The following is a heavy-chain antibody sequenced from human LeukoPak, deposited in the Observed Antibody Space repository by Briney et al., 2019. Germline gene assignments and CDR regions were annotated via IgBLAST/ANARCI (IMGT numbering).Heavy chain of an antibody. CDR3: ARDDTMVRGVILAFDI. Sequence: ASVKVSCKASGYTFTGYYMHWVRQAPGQGLEWMGWINPNSGGTNYAQKFQGRVTMTRDTSISTAYMELSRLRSDDTAVYYCARDDTMVRGVILAFDIWGQGTMVTVSS. CDR2: INPNSGGT. D-gene: IGHD3-10*01. V-gene: IGHV1-2*02. J-gene: IGHJ3*02. CDR1: GYTFTGYY.